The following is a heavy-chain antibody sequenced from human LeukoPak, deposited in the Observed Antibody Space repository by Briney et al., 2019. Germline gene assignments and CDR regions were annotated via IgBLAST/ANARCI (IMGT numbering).Heavy chain of an antibody. Sequence: GGSLRPSCAASGFTFSSYEMNWVRQAPGKGLEWVSYISSSGSTIYYADSVKGRFTISRDNAKNSLYLQMNSLRAEDTAVYYCAREKMTTVSSYYFDYWGQGTLVTVSS. CDR2: ISSSGSTI. J-gene: IGHJ4*02. CDR1: GFTFSSYE. CDR3: AREKMTTVSSYYFDY. V-gene: IGHV3-48*03. D-gene: IGHD4-17*01.